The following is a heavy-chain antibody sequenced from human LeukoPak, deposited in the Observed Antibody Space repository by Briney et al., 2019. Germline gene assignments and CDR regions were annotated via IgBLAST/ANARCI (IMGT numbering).Heavy chain of an antibody. V-gene: IGHV4-59*01. CDR1: GGSISSYY. Sequence: PSETLSLTCTVSGGSISSYYWSWIRQPPGKGLEWIGYIYYSGSTNYNPALKSRVTISVDTSKNQFSPKLSSVTAADTAVYYCAREVSGYYMDVWGKGTTVTVSS. J-gene: IGHJ6*03. CDR2: IYYSGST. D-gene: IGHD3-10*01. CDR3: AREVSGYYMDV.